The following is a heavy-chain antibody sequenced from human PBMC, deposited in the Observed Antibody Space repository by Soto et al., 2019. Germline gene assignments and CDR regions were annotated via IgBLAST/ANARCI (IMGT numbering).Heavy chain of an antibody. CDR1: GGSISSGGYY. Sequence: SETLSLTCTVSGGSISSGGYYWSWIRQHPGKGLEWIGYIYYSGSTYYNPSLKSRVTISVDTSKNQFSLKLSSVTAADTAVYYCAREALTGLGFLRPLVPDKRPYFDYWGQGTLVTV. D-gene: IGHD2-15*01. CDR2: IYYSGST. CDR3: AREALTGLGFLRPLVPDKRPYFDY. V-gene: IGHV4-31*03. J-gene: IGHJ4*02.